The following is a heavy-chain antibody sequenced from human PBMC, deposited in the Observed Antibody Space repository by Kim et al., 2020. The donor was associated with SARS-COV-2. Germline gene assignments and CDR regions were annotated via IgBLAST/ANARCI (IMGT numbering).Heavy chain of an antibody. CDR3: ARDRSTLPGAFDI. Sequence: YAVSVKSRITINPGTSKNQFSLQLNSVTPKDTAVYYCARDRSTLPGAFDIWGQGTMVTVSS. V-gene: IGHV6-1*01. D-gene: IGHD2-15*01. J-gene: IGHJ3*02.